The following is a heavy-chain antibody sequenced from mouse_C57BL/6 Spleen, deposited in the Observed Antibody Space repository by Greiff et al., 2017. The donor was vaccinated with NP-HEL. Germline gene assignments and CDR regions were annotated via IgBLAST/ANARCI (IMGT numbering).Heavy chain of an antibody. CDR3: ARHEEDYYGNYWYFDV. D-gene: IGHD1-1*01. CDR1: GYTFTEYT. Sequence: QVQLQQSGAELVKPGASVKLSCKASGYTFTEYTIHWVKQRSGQGLEWIGWFYPGSGSIKYNEKVKDKATLTADKSSSTVYMELSRLTSEDSAVYICARHEEDYYGNYWYFDVWGTGTTVTVSS. CDR2: FYPGSGSI. V-gene: IGHV1-62-2*01. J-gene: IGHJ1*03.